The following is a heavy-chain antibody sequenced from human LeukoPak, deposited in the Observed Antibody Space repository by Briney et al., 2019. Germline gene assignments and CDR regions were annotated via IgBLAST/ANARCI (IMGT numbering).Heavy chain of an antibody. CDR2: ISGSGGNT. CDR3: VRDRDIVVVITFDY. CDR1: GGSISSDN. Sequence: ETLSLTCAVSGGSISSDNWWSWVRQAPGKGLEWVSAISGSGGNTYYADSVEGRFTISRDNSKNTLYLQMHRLRVEDSAVYYCVRDRDIVVVITFDYWGQGTLVTVSS. V-gene: IGHV3-23*01. D-gene: IGHD3-22*01. J-gene: IGHJ4*02.